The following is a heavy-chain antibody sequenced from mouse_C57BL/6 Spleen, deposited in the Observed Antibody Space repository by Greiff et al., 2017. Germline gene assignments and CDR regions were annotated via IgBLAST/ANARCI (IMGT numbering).Heavy chain of an antibody. V-gene: IGHV1-77*01. CDR1: GYTFTDYY. J-gene: IGHJ4*01. CDR3: ARSCDRDYYAMDY. D-gene: IGHD3-2*01. Sequence: QVTLKVSGAELVKPGASVKISCKASGYTFTDYYIHWVKQRPGQGLEWIGKIGPGSGSTYYNEKFKGKATLTADKSSSTAYMQLSSLTSEDSAVYVCARSCDRDYYAMDYWGQGTSVTVSS. CDR2: IGPGSGST.